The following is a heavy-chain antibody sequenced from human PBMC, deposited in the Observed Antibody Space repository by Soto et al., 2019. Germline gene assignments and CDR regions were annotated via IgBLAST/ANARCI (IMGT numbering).Heavy chain of an antibody. CDR1: GGSFSGYY. Sequence: SETLSLTCAVYGGSFSGYYWSWIRQPPGKGLEWIGEINHSGSTNYNPSLKSRVTISVDTSKNQFSLKLSSVTAADTAVYYCARIRGDGPQPLGYSAQGTLVPVSS. J-gene: IGHJ4*02. D-gene: IGHD2-8*01. CDR3: ARIRGDGPQPLGY. CDR2: INHSGST. V-gene: IGHV4-34*01.